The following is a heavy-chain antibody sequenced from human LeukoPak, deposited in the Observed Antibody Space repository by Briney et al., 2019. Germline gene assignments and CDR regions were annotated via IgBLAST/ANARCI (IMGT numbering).Heavy chain of an antibody. CDR2: IYYSGSI. CDR3: ARPGGGGRYSSGWYDY. V-gene: IGHV4-39*01. J-gene: IGHJ4*02. Sequence: SETLSLTCTVSGGSISSSSYYWGWIRQPPGKGLEWIGSIYYSGSIYYNPSLKSRVAISVDTSKNQFSLKLSSVTAADTAVYYCARPGGGGRYSSGWYDYWGQGTLVTVSS. CDR1: GGSISSSSYY. D-gene: IGHD6-19*01.